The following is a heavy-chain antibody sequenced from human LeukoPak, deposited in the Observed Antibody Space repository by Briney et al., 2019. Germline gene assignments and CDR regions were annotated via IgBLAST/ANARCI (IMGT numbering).Heavy chain of an antibody. Sequence: GGSLRLSCAASGFTFSSYSMNWVRQAPGKGLEWVAVISYDGSNKYYADSVKGRFTISRDNSKNTLYMQMNSLRAEDTAVYYCASLAYCGGDCYSQSVFDYWGQGTLVTVSS. D-gene: IGHD2-21*02. CDR1: GFTFSSYS. CDR3: ASLAYCGGDCYSQSVFDY. V-gene: IGHV3-30*03. J-gene: IGHJ4*02. CDR2: ISYDGSNK.